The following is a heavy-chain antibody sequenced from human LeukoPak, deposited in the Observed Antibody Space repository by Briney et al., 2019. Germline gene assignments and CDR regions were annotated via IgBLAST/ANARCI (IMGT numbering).Heavy chain of an antibody. J-gene: IGHJ4*02. D-gene: IGHD4-17*01. V-gene: IGHV4-34*01. CDR3: ARGRSYGDLDY. Sequence: PSETLSLTCAVYGGSFSGYYWSWIRQPPGKGLEWIGEINHSGSTNYNPSLKSRVTISVDTSKNQFSLKLSSVTAADTAVCYCARGRSYGDLDYWGQGTLVTVSS. CDR1: GGSFSGYY. CDR2: INHSGST.